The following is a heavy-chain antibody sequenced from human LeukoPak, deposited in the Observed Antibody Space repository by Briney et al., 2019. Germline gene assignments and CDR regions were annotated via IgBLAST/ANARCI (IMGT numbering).Heavy chain of an antibody. V-gene: IGHV4-34*01. CDR3: ARAGYSSGWVATYNWFDP. Sequence: SETLSLTCAVYGGSFSGYYWSWIRQPPGKGLEWIGEINHSGSTNYNPSLKSRVTISVDTSKNHFSLKLSSVTAADTAVYYCARAGYSSGWVATYNWFDPWGQGTLVTVSS. J-gene: IGHJ5*02. CDR2: INHSGST. CDR1: GGSFSGYY. D-gene: IGHD6-25*01.